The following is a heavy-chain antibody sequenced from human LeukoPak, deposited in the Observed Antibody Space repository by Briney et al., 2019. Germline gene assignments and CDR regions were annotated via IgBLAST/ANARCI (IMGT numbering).Heavy chain of an antibody. CDR3: AGSIAAAGADNWFDP. CDR2: ISSSSSTI. D-gene: IGHD6-13*01. J-gene: IGHJ5*02. CDR1: GFTFSSYS. Sequence: TGGSLRLSCAASGFTFSSYSMNWVRQAPGKGLEWVSYISSSSSTIYYADSVKGRFTISRDNAKNSLYLQMNSLRAEDTAVYYCAGSIAAAGADNWFDPWGQGTLVTVSS. V-gene: IGHV3-48*04.